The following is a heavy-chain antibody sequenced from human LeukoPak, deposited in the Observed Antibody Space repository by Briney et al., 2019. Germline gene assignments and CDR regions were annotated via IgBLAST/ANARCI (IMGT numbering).Heavy chain of an antibody. Sequence: PGGSLRLSCAASGFTFSNYAMSWVRQAPGKGLEWVANIKQDGIEKHYVDSVEGRFTISRDNPKNSLFLQMNSLRAEDTAVYYCARGRRVPAALGNWFDPWGQGTLVTVSS. J-gene: IGHJ5*02. CDR2: IKQDGIEK. CDR1: GFTFSNYA. V-gene: IGHV3-7*01. D-gene: IGHD2-2*01. CDR3: ARGRRVPAALGNWFDP.